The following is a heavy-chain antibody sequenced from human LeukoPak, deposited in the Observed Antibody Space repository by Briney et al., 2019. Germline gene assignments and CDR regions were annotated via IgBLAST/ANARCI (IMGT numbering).Heavy chain of an antibody. CDR2: IYYSGST. V-gene: IGHV4-59*08. Sequence: PSETLSLTCTVSGGSISHYYWSWIRQPPGKGLEWIGYIYYSGSTNYNSSLKSRVTISVDTSKNQFSLKLTSVTAADTAVYYCARHGDSGSGYYDYWCQGTLVTVSS. CDR1: GGSISHYY. J-gene: IGHJ4*02. CDR3: ARHGDSGSGYYDY. D-gene: IGHD3-3*01.